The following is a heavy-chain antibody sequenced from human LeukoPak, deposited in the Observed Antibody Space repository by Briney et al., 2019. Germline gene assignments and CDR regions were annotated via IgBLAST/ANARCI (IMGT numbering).Heavy chain of an antibody. CDR2: IYSGGST. J-gene: IGHJ6*03. CDR1: DFNVSSNY. V-gene: IGHV3-66*04. CDR3: ARLYYMDV. Sequence: GGSLRLSCAASDFNVSSNYMSWVRQAPGKGLEWVSVIYSGGSTYYADSVKGRFTISRDNAKNSLYLQMNSLRAEDTAVYYCARLYYMDVWGKGTTATVS.